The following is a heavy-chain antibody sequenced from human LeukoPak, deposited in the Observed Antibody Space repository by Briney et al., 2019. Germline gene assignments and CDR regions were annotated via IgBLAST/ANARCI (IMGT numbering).Heavy chain of an antibody. CDR2: ISYDGSNK. V-gene: IGHV3-30*18. CDR3: AKKEGRKPSHYCYNMDI. J-gene: IGHJ6*02. Sequence: GGSLRLSCAASGFTFSSYGMHWVRQAPGKGLEWVAVISYDGSNKYYADSVKGRFTISRDNPKNTVYLQMNSLRAEDTAVYYCAKKEGRKPSHYCYNMDIWGQGTTVTVSS. CDR1: GFTFSSYG.